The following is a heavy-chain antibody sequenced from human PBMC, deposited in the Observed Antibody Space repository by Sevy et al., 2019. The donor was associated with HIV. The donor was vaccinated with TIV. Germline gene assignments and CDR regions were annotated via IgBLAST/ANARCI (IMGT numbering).Heavy chain of an antibody. CDR1: GFTPSTYG. Sequence: GGSLRLSCAASGFTPSTYGMHWVRQAPGKGLEWVAVIGYDGSNKYYAESVKGRFTISRDISKNTVFLEMNSLRPDDTGVYYCAKVLGFGSGYDYAFDFWGQGTMVTVSS. CDR2: IGYDGSNK. D-gene: IGHD5-12*01. J-gene: IGHJ3*01. V-gene: IGHV3-30*02. CDR3: AKVLGFGSGYDYAFDF.